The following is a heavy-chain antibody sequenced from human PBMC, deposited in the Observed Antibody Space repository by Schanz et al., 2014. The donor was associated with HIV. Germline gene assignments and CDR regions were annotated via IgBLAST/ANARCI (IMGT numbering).Heavy chain of an antibody. CDR3: AKDISNYYDSSAFDY. D-gene: IGHD3-22*01. CDR1: GFTFSHTW. J-gene: IGHJ4*02. CDR2: IKQDGGEK. V-gene: IGHV3-7*01. Sequence: EVQLVESGGGLVKPGGSLRVSCAASGFTFSHTWMNWVRQAPGKGLEWVASIKQDGGEKHYVASVKGRFTISRDNVKNSLYLQMSSLRAEDTAVYYCAKDISNYYDSSAFDYWGQGTLVSVPS.